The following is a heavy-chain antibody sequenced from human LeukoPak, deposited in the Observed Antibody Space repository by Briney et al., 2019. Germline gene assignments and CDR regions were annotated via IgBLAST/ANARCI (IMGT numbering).Heavy chain of an antibody. CDR2: INTANGKT. CDR3: ARDPYLKNWFDP. V-gene: IGHV1-3*04. J-gene: IGHJ5*02. CDR1: GYSFTDYA. Sequence: ASVKVSCKASGYSFTDYAMHWVRQAPGQRLEWMGWINTANGKTKYSQKFQDRVTITRDTSATTAYMELSSLRSEDTAVFYCARDPYLKNWFDPWGLGTLVTVSS. D-gene: IGHD2-21*01.